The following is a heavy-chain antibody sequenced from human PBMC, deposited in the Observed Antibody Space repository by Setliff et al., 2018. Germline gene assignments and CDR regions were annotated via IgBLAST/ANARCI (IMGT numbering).Heavy chain of an antibody. CDR1: GGSISSSSYY. J-gene: IGHJ5*02. D-gene: IGHD3-10*01. CDR2: IYYSGST. V-gene: IGHV4-39*01. Sequence: ETLSLTCTVSGGSISSSSYYWGWIRQPPGKGLEWIGSIYYSGSTYYNPSLKSRVTISVDTSKNQFSLKLSSVTAADTAVYYCARQILLWFGESHTNWFDPWGQGTLVTVSS. CDR3: ARQILLWFGESHTNWFDP.